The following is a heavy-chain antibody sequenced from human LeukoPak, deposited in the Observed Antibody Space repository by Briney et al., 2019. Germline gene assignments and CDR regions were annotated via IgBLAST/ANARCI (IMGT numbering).Heavy chain of an antibody. J-gene: IGHJ4*02. CDR3: AKGGARLHSYYFDY. Sequence: AGGSLRLSCAASGFTFSSYDMYWVRRAPGKGLDWVAFVRCDGSQKYYADSVKGRFTLSRDNSKNTLYLQMNSLRAEDTAVFYCAKGGARLHSYYFDYWGQGTLVTVSS. V-gene: IGHV3-30*02. D-gene: IGHD1-26*01. CDR2: VRCDGSQK. CDR1: GFTFSSYD.